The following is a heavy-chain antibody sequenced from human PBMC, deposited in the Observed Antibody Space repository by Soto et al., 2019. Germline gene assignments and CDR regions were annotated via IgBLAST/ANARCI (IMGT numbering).Heavy chain of an antibody. V-gene: IGHV4-59*08. CDR1: GGSISSYY. CDR3: ARHAGSSSWNWFDP. J-gene: IGHJ5*02. D-gene: IGHD6-13*01. Sequence: PSETLSLTCTVSGGSISSYYWSWTRQPPGKGLEWIGYIYYSGSTNYNPSLKSRVTISVDTSKNQFSLKLSSVTAADTAVYYCARHAGSSSWNWFDPWGQGTLVTVSS. CDR2: IYYSGST.